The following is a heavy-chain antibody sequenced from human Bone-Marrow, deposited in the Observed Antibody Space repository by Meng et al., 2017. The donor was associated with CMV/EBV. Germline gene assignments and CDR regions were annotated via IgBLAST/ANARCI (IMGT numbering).Heavy chain of an antibody. D-gene: IGHD3-22*01. CDR1: GYTFTSYY. CDR2: INPSGGST. J-gene: IGHJ6*02. V-gene: IGHV1-46*01. Sequence: ASVKVSCKASGYTFTSYYMHWVRQAPGQGLEWMGIINPSGGSTSYAQKFQGRVTMTRDTSTSTVYMELSSLRSEDTAVDYCARAAITMIVHYGMDVWCQGTTVTVSS. CDR3: ARAAITMIVHYGMDV.